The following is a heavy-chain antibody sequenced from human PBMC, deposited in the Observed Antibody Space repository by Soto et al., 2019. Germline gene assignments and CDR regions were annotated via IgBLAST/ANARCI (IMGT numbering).Heavy chain of an antibody. V-gene: IGHV1-18*01. Sequence: ASVKVSCKASGYTFTSYGISWVQQAPGQGLEWMGWISAYNGNTNYAQKLQGRVTMTTDTSTSTAYMELRSLRSDDTAVYYCARDCYSGYDCDWFDPWGQGTLVTVSS. CDR3: ARDCYSGYDCDWFDP. J-gene: IGHJ5*02. CDR2: ISAYNGNT. CDR1: GYTFTSYG. D-gene: IGHD5-12*01.